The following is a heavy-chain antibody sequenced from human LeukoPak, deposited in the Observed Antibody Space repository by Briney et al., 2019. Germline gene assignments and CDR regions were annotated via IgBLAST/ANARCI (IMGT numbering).Heavy chain of an antibody. CDR2: ISWNSGNI. CDR1: GFTFDDYG. V-gene: IGHV3-9*01. J-gene: IGHJ5*01. CDR3: AKVDGYNSGWYDS. D-gene: IGHD6-19*01. Sequence: GGSLRLSCAASGFTFDDYGMHWVRQPPGKGLGWVSGISWNSGNIGYADSVKGRFTISRDNAKNSLYLQMDILKPEDTAFYYCAKVDGYNSGWYDSWGQGTLVTVSS.